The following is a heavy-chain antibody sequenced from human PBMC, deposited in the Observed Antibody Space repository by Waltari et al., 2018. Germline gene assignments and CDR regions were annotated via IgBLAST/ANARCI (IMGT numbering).Heavy chain of an antibody. D-gene: IGHD3-3*01. CDR1: AFLFSNYW. Sequence: VESGGGLVQPGGSLRLSCAAYAFLFSNYWMSWVRQSPGKGLEWVANIKPYGTEKYYVASVWGRFTISRDNTQNSLSLQMTALRDDDTGRYFCARDWSGSGRGINFWGQGVPVTVSS. CDR2: IKPYGTEK. CDR3: ARDWSGSGRGINF. V-gene: IGHV3-7*03. J-gene: IGHJ4*02.